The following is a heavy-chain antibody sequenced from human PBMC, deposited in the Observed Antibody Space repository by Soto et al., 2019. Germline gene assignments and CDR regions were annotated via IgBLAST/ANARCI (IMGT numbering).Heavy chain of an antibody. CDR3: ARHSGIAHYFDD. CDR2: IYYSGST. V-gene: IGHV4-39*01. Sequence: SETLSLTCTVSGGSISSSSYYWGWIRQPPGKGLEWIGSIYYSGSTYYNPSLKSRVTISVDTSKNQFSLKLSSVTAADTAVYYCARHSGIAHYFDDWGQGTLVTVSS. J-gene: IGHJ4*02. CDR1: GGSISSSSYY. D-gene: IGHD6-13*01.